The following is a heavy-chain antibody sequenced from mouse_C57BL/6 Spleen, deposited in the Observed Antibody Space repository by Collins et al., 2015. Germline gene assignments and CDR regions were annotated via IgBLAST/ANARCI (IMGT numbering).Heavy chain of an antibody. D-gene: IGHD2-5*01. CDR3: ASLYSNYGGFFAY. V-gene: IGHV1-9*01. CDR2: ILPGSGIT. Sequence: QVLLQQSGAELVKPGASVKISCKATGYTFTGYWIEWVKQRPGHGLEWIGEILPGSGITNYNEKFKGKATFTADTSSNTAYMQLSSLTTEDSAIYYCASLYSNYGGFFAYWGQGTLVTVSA. J-gene: IGHJ3*01. CDR1: GYTFTGYW.